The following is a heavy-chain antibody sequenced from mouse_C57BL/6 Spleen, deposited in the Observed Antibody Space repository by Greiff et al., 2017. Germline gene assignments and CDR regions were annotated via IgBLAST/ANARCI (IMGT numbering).Heavy chain of an antibody. CDR3: ARDRGGYPYAMDY. CDR1: GFTFSSYA. Sequence: EVQRVESGGGLVKPGGSLKLSCAASGFTFSSYAMSWVRQTPEKRLEWVATISDGGSYTYYPDNVKGRFTISRDTAKNNLYLQMSHLKSEDTAMYYCARDRGGYPYAMDYWGQGTSVTVSS. D-gene: IGHD2-2*01. J-gene: IGHJ4*01. V-gene: IGHV5-4*01. CDR2: ISDGGSYT.